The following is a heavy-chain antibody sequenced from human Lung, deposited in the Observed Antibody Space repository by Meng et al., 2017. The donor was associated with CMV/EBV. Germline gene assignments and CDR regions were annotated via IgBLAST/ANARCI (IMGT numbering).Heavy chain of an antibody. J-gene: IGHJ4*02. CDR1: GLSLIDTW. D-gene: IGHD4-17*01. CDR3: AWMNTVTSVGH. CDR2: SRGRSGSKT. Sequence: SCEVSGLSLIDTWMGWVSQDPGKGMEWIGLSRGRSGSKTYAAAVKGTFIISRDDSKNTVYLQMNSLKTEDTALYYCAWMNTVTSVGHWGQGTLVTVSS. V-gene: IGHV3-15*01.